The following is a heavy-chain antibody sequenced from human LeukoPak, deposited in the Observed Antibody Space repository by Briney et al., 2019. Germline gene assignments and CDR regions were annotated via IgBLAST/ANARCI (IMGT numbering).Heavy chain of an antibody. Sequence: ASVKVPCKASVFTFINYYMHWVRQAPGQGLEWLGIINLSGGSTHYPQKFQGRVTMTRDTSTSIVYMELSSLRSEDTAVYYCARDTTRYFDYWGQGTLVTVSS. J-gene: IGHJ4*02. CDR2: INLSGGST. CDR3: ARDTTRYFDY. CDR1: VFTFINYY. V-gene: IGHV1-46*01. D-gene: IGHD1-1*01.